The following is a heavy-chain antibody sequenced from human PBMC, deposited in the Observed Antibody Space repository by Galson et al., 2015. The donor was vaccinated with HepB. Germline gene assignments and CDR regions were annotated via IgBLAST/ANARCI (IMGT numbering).Heavy chain of an antibody. Sequence: FLRLSCPASGFTLSNYAMNWVGQAPGKGREWVSTISASGDDTYYADPVKGRFTISRDNSKNTLNVQMNSLRAVDTAVYYCAAGYYYGDLGRDWGQGTLVIVSS. D-gene: IGHD3-22*01. CDR2: ISASGDDT. J-gene: IGHJ4*02. CDR1: GFTLSNYA. V-gene: IGHV3-23*01. CDR3: AAGYYYGDLGRD.